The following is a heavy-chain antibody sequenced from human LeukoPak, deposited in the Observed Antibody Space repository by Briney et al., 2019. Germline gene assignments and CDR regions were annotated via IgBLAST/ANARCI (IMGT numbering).Heavy chain of an antibody. CDR2: ISAYNGNT. D-gene: IGHD6-19*01. CDR3: GIAVAGPMSYYYHYGMDV. J-gene: IGHJ6*02. V-gene: IGHV1-18*01. CDR1: GYTFTSYG. Sequence: GASVKVSCKASGYTFTSYGISWVRQAPGQGLEWMGWISAYNGNTNYAQKLQGRVTMTTDTSTSTAYMELRSLRSDDTAVYYCGIAVAGPMSYYYHYGMDVSGQGTTVTVSS.